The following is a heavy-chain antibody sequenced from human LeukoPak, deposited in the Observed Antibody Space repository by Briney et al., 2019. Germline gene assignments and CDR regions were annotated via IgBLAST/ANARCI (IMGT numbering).Heavy chain of an antibody. CDR2: FDPEDGET. V-gene: IGHV1-24*01. J-gene: IGHJ5*02. CDR1: GYTLTELS. Sequence: ASVKVSCKVSGYTLTELSMHWVRQAPGKGLEWMGGFDPEDGETIYAQKFHGRVTMTEDTSTDTAYMELSSLRSEDTAVYYCATDRDWNYAIDPWGQGTLVTVSS. CDR3: ATDRDWNYAIDP. D-gene: IGHD1-7*01.